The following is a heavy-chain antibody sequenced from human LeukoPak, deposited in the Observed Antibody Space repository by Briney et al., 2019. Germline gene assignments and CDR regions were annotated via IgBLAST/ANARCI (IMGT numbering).Heavy chain of an antibody. Sequence: SETLSLTCTVSGGSISSYYWSWIRQPPGKGLEWIGYIYHSGSTYYTPSLKSRVTISVDTSKNQFSLKLSSVTAADTAVYYCARDAAELEFDYWGQGTLVTVSS. CDR2: IYHSGST. CDR3: ARDAAELEFDY. V-gene: IGHV4-59*12. J-gene: IGHJ4*02. D-gene: IGHD1-1*01. CDR1: GGSISSYY.